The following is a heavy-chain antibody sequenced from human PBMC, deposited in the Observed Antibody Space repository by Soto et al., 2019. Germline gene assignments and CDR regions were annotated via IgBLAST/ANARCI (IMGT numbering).Heavy chain of an antibody. CDR1: GGSISSYY. J-gene: IGHJ4*02. CDR3: ARDRFTIFGVVITHYFDY. D-gene: IGHD3-3*01. Sequence: SETLSLTCTVSGGSISSYYWSWIRQPPGKRLEWIGYIHYSGSTKYNPSLESRVIISLDTSKNQFSLKLSSVTAADTAVYYCARDRFTIFGVVITHYFDYWGQGTLVTVS. V-gene: IGHV4-59*12. CDR2: IHYSGST.